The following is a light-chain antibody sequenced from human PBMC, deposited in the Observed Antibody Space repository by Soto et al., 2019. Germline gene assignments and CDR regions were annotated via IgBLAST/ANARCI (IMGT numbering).Light chain of an antibody. J-gene: IGKJ5*01. CDR1: QSVSSSS. Sequence: EIVLTQSPGTLSLSPGERATLSCRASQSVSSSSLAWYQQRPGQAPRLLIYGTSNRATGIPARFSGSGSGTDFTLTISSLEPEDFAVYYCQQRSNWPSITFGQGTRLEIK. CDR3: QQRSNWPSIT. CDR2: GTS. V-gene: IGKV3-11*01.